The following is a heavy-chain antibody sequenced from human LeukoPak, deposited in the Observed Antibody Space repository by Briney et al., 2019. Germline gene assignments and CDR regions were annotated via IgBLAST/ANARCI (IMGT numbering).Heavy chain of an antibody. Sequence: GGSLRLSCAASGFTFDDYAMHWVRQAPGKGLEWVSLISGDGGSTYYADSVKGRFTVSRDNSKHSLYVQMNSLRTEDTALYYCAKDSCSSTSCYVEYWGQGTLVTVSS. CDR2: ISGDGGST. CDR3: AKDSCSSTSCYVEY. CDR1: GFTFDDYA. D-gene: IGHD2-2*01. V-gene: IGHV3-43*02. J-gene: IGHJ4*02.